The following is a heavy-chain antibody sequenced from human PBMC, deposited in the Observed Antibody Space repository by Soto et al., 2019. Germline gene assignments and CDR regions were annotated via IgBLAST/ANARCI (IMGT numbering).Heavy chain of an antibody. CDR3: VRVWRLGGRYGMDV. CDR2: ISGGSAYI. D-gene: IGHD3-10*01. V-gene: IGHV3-21*01. CDR1: GSIFSSYY. Sequence: GGSLRLSCVVPGSIFSSYYMNWVRQAPGKGLEWVSSISGGSAYIYYADSVKGRFTISRDNAKNSLYLEMNSLRVEDTAVYYCVRVWRLGGRYGMDVWGQGTTVTVSS. J-gene: IGHJ6*02.